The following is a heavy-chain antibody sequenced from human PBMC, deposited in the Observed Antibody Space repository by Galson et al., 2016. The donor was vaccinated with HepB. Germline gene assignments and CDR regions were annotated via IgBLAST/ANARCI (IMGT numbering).Heavy chain of an antibody. V-gene: IGHV3-23*01. CDR2: ISGSGAST. Sequence: SLRLSCAASGFTFSSYAMSWVRQAPGKGLEWVSVISGSGASTYYADSVKGRFTISRDNSKNTLNLQMNSLRAEDTAVYYCAKVATPNRNYENWFDSWGQGTLVTVSS. CDR3: AKVATPNRNYENWFDS. D-gene: IGHD4-11*01. J-gene: IGHJ5*01. CDR1: GFTFSSYA.